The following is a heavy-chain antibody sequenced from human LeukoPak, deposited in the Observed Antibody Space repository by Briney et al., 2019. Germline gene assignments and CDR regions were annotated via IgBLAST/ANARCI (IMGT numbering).Heavy chain of an antibody. CDR2: IYTSGST. D-gene: IGHD4-17*01. CDR1: GGSISSGSYY. V-gene: IGHV4-61*02. Sequence: SQTLSLTCTVSGGSISSGSYYWSWIRQPAGKGLEWIGRIYTSGSTNYNPSLKSRVTISVDTSKNQFSLKLSSVTAADTAVYYCAAGEEDYGDFNWFDPWGQGTQVTVSS. CDR3: AAGEEDYGDFNWFDP. J-gene: IGHJ5*02.